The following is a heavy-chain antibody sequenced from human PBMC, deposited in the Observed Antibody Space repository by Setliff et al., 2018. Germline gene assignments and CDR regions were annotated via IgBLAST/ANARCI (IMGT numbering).Heavy chain of an antibody. J-gene: IGHJ4*02. Sequence: SETLSLTCTVSGDSISTGINYWSWIRQPAGKGLEWIGHIDRSGNTNFNPSLKSRVTISGDRSKNQFSLELRSVTAADTAVYYCARSLGSGSYYGSRPFHSDYWGQGILVTVSS. CDR2: IDRSGNT. V-gene: IGHV4-61*09. CDR1: GDSISTGINY. CDR3: ARSLGSGSYYGSRPFHSDY. D-gene: IGHD3-10*01.